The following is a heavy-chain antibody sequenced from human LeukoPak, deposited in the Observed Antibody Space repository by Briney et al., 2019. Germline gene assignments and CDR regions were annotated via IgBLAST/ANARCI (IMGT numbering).Heavy chain of an antibody. Sequence: SETLSLTCTVSGFSITSYYWSWIRQRPGKGLEWIGLIHYSGSTTYNPSLKSRVTMSVDTSKNQFSLQLRSVTAADTALYYCARDIREVGATHYFDYWGQGTLVTVTS. D-gene: IGHD1-26*01. J-gene: IGHJ4*02. CDR1: GFSITSYY. CDR3: ARDIREVGATHYFDY. CDR2: IHYSGST. V-gene: IGHV4-59*01.